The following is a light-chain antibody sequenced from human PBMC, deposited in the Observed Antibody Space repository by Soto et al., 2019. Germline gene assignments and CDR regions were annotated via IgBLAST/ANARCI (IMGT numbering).Light chain of an antibody. V-gene: IGLV2-11*01. CDR2: DVS. J-gene: IGLJ3*02. Sequence: QSALTQPRSVSGSPGQSVTISCTGTSSDVGGYNYVSWYQQHSGKAPKLMICDVSKRPSGVPDRFSGSKSGNTASLTISGLQAEDEADYYCCSYAGSYTLVFGGGTKLTVL. CDR3: CSYAGSYTLV. CDR1: SSDVGGYNY.